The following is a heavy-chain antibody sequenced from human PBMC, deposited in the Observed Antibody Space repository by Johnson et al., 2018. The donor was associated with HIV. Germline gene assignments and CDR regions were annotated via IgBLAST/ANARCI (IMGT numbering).Heavy chain of an antibody. D-gene: IGHD1-26*01. CDR1: GFTFDDYA. CDR2: ISWNSGSI. Sequence: LVESGGGLVQPGRSLRLSCAASGFTFDDYAMHWVRQAPGKGLEWVSGISWNSGSIGYADSVKGRFTISRDNAKNSLYLQMNSLRAEDTVVYYCARDGNGIWEDDDFDIWGQGTMVTVSS. V-gene: IGHV3-9*01. CDR3: ARDGNGIWEDDDFDI. J-gene: IGHJ3*02.